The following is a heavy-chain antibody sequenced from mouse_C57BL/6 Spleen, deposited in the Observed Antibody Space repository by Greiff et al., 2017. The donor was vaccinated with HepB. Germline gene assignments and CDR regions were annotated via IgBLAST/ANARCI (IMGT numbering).Heavy chain of an antibody. CDR1: GYTFTDYY. CDR3: ARNPDGYYDY. D-gene: IGHD2-3*01. J-gene: IGHJ2*01. V-gene: IGHV1-26*01. CDR2: INPNNGGT. Sequence: EVQLQQSGPELVKPGASVKISCKASGYTFTDYYMNWVKQSHGKSLEWIGDINPNNGGTSYNQKFKGKATLTVDKSSSTAYMELRSLTSEDSAVYYCARNPDGYYDYLGQGTTLTVSS.